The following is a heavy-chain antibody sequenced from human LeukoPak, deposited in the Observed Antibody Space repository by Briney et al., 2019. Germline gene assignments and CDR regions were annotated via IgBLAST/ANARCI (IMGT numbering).Heavy chain of an antibody. CDR2: IYYSGST. J-gene: IGHJ5*02. D-gene: IGHD4-17*01. CDR3: ARWDDYGDQYNWFDP. V-gene: IGHV4-39*07. Sequence: SETLSLTCTVSGGSISSSSYYWGWIRQPPGKGLEWIGSIYYSGSTYYNPSLKSRVTISVDTSKNQFSLKLSSVTAADTAVYYRARWDDYGDQYNWFDPWGQGTLVTVSS. CDR1: GGSISSSSYY.